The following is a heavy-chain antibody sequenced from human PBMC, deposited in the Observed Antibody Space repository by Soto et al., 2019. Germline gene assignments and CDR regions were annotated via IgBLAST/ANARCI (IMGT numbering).Heavy chain of an antibody. D-gene: IGHD6-6*01. J-gene: IGHJ6*02. CDR2: IYYSGST. CDR3: ARDRGLSSSAGHFYYGMDV. CDR1: GDTISSYY. Sequence: PSETLSLTCTVSGDTISSYYWSWIRKPPGKGLEWIGYIYYSGSTNYNPSLKSRVTISVDTSKNQFSLKLSSVTAADTAVYYCARDRGLSSSAGHFYYGMDVWGQGTTVTVSS. V-gene: IGHV4-59*01.